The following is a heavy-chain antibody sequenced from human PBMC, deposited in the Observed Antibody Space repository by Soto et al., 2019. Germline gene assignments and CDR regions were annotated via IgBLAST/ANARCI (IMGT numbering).Heavy chain of an antibody. CDR1: GFTVGSNY. CDR3: ARDRSSSWYGDLDY. Sequence: GGSLRLSCAASGFTVGSNYMSWVRQAPGKGLEWVSVIYSGGSTYYADSVKGRFTISRDNSKNTLYLQMNSLRADDTAVYYCARDRSSSWYGDLDYWGQGTLVTVSS. CDR2: IYSGGST. V-gene: IGHV3-66*01. D-gene: IGHD6-13*01. J-gene: IGHJ4*02.